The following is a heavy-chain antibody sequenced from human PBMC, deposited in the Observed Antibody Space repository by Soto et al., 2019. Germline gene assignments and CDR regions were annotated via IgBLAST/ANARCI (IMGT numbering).Heavy chain of an antibody. V-gene: IGHV1-18*01. D-gene: IGHD6-6*01. CDR1: GYTFASYG. CDR3: ARTYSSSSSLYYFYMDV. CDR2: ISAYNGNT. J-gene: IGHJ6*03. Sequence: QVQLVQSGAEVKKPGASVKVSCKASGYTFASYGLSWVRQAPGQGLEWMGWISAYNGNTNYAQKFQARVTMTTDTSTSTAYMELRSLRSDDTAVYYCARTYSSSSSLYYFYMDVWGKGTAVTVSS.